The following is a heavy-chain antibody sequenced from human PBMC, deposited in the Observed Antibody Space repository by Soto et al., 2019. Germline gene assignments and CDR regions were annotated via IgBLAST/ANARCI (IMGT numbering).Heavy chain of an antibody. V-gene: IGHV4-39*01. J-gene: IGHJ4*02. CDR2: MYYSGST. D-gene: IGHD5-12*01. Sequence: SETLSLTCTVSGGSISSSSYYWGWIRQPPGKGLEWIGSMYYSGSTYHNPSLKSRVTLSVDTSQSRFSLKLTSVTAADTAVYYCARHRVPSVYDPIPGCFDSWGQGILVTVSS. CDR1: GGSISSSSYY. CDR3: ARHRVPSVYDPIPGCFDS.